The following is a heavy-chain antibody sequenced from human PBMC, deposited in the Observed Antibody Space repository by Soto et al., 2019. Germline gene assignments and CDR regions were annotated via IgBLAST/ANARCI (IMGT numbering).Heavy chain of an antibody. Sequence: PGGSLRLSCAASGFTFSNYAVTWVRQAPGKGLEWVSAISGSGGGTYYADSVEGRFTISRDNSRNTLDLQMNSLRAEDTAVYYCAKDTYYYDRSGYYTYDHWGQGTQVTVSS. J-gene: IGHJ4*02. CDR2: ISGSGGGT. V-gene: IGHV3-23*01. CDR3: AKDTYYYDRSGYYTYDH. D-gene: IGHD3-22*01. CDR1: GFTFSNYA.